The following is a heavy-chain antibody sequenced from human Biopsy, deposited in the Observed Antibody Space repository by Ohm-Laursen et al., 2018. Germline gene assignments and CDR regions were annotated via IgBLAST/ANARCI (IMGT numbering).Heavy chain of an antibody. Sequence: SQTLSLTCTVSGGCISDSTYHWGWIRQSPGKGLEWIGNIYYSGNTDYSPSLKSRVTISVDTSNNQFSLKLGSVTAADTAVYYCARQVDFWSGYVDYWGQGTLVAVSS. J-gene: IGHJ4*02. CDR2: IYYSGNT. CDR3: ARQVDFWSGYVDY. D-gene: IGHD3-3*01. CDR1: GGCISDSTYH. V-gene: IGHV4-39*01.